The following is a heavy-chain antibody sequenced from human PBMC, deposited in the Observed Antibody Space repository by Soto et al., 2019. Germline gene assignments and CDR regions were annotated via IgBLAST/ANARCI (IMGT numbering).Heavy chain of an antibody. CDR3: ARHQPQVNYYGSGSYYRAIDY. CDR1: GGSISSSSYY. V-gene: IGHV4-39*01. J-gene: IGHJ4*02. CDR2: IYYSGNT. Sequence: QLQLQESGPGLVKPSETLSLTCTVSGGSISSSSYYWGWIRPPPGKGLEWIGSIYYSGNTYYSQSLKSRVTISVDTSKNQFSLKLSSVTAADTAVYYCARHQPQVNYYGSGSYYRAIDYWGQGTLVTVSS. D-gene: IGHD3-10*01.